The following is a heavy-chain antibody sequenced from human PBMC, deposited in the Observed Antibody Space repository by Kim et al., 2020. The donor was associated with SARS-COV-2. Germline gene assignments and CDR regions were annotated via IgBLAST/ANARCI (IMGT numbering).Heavy chain of an antibody. CDR3: ARSGGSSWYSEDY. J-gene: IGHJ4*02. V-gene: IGHV3-21*01. Sequence: YADSVKGRFTISRDNAKNSLYLQMNSLRAEDTAVYYCARSGGSSWYSEDYWGQGTLVTVSS. D-gene: IGHD6-13*01.